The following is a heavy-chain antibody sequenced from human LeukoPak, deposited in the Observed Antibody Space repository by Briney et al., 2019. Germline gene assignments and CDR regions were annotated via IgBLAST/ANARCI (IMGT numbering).Heavy chain of an antibody. CDR3: ARTPRRGYSYGLRFGFDY. Sequence: SETLSLTCAVYGGSFSGYYWSWIRQPPGKGLEWLGEINHSGSTNYNPSLKSRVTISVDTSKNQFSLKLSSVTAADTAVYYCARTPRRGYSYGLRFGFDYWGQGTLVTVSS. V-gene: IGHV4-34*01. J-gene: IGHJ4*02. CDR2: INHSGST. CDR1: GGSFSGYY. D-gene: IGHD5-18*01.